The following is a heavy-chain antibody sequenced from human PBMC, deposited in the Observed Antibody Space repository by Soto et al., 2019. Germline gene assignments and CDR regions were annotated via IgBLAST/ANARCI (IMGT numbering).Heavy chain of an antibody. V-gene: IGHV3-11*06. D-gene: IGHD1-26*01. CDR1: GFTFSDFY. CDR3: ARRGGRANWFDP. Sequence: PGGSLRLSCAASGFTFSDFYMSWIRQAPGKGLECIAYISTSSSYTNYAGSVKGRFTISRDNAKNSVYLQMNSLRAEDTAVYYCARRGGRANWFDPWGQGTLVTVSS. J-gene: IGHJ5*02. CDR2: ISTSSSYT.